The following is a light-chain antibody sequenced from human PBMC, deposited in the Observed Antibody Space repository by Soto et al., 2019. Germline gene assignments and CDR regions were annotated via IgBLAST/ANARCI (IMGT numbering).Light chain of an antibody. Sequence: EFVLTQSPGTLSLSPGERATLSCRASQTVRNNYLAWYQQKPGQAPRLLIYGASNRATGIPDRFSGSGSGTDFTLTISRLEPEDFAVYYCQQYGSSGTFGRGTKV. J-gene: IGKJ4*02. CDR2: GAS. CDR1: QTVRNNY. CDR3: QQYGSSGT. V-gene: IGKV3-20*01.